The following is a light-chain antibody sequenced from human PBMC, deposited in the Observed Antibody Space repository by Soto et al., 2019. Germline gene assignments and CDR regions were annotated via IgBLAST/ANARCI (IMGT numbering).Light chain of an antibody. V-gene: IGLV2-14*01. CDR3: SSYTSSSTPV. Sequence: QSVLTQPASVSGSLGQSITISCSGTSSDVGGYKYVSWYQHHPGKAPKLMIYEVSYRPSGVSHRFSGSKSGNTASLTISGLQAEDEADYYCSSYTSSSTPVFGGGTKVTVL. CDR2: EVS. CDR1: SSDVGGYKY. J-gene: IGLJ2*01.